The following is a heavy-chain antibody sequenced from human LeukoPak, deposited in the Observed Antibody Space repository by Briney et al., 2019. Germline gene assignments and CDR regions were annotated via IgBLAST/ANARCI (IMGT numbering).Heavy chain of an antibody. CDR1: GYSFTIYW. CDR2: IYPGDSDT. V-gene: IGHV5-51*01. D-gene: IGHD5-24*01. Sequence: GESLKISRQASGYSFTIYWITWVRQMPGKGLEWMGVIYPGDSDTRYSPSFQGQVTISADKSISTAYLQWSSLKASDTAMYYCARQSGYNKFDSWGQGTLVTVSS. CDR3: ARQSGYNKFDS. J-gene: IGHJ4*02.